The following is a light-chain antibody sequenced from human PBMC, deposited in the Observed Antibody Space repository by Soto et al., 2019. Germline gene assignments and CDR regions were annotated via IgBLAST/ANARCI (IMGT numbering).Light chain of an antibody. J-gene: IGKJ1*01. CDR2: DAS. CDR3: QQYNSYWT. V-gene: IGKV1-5*01. Sequence: DIQMTQSPSTLSGSVGDRVTITCRASQSISSWLAWYQQKPGKAPKLLIYDASSLESGVPSRFSVSGSGTEFTLTISSLQPDDFATYYCQQYNSYWTFGQGTKVDI. CDR1: QSISSW.